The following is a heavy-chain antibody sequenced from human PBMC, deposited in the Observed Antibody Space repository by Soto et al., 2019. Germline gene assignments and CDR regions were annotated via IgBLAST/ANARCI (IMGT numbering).Heavy chain of an antibody. Sequence: TLSLTCAVSGGSISSGGYSWIWIRQPPGKGLEWIGYIYHSGSTYYNPSLKSRVTISVDRSKNQFSLKLSSVTAADTAVYYCAAGGGLPRYYWGQGTLVT. CDR2: IYHSGST. CDR3: AAGGGLPRYY. V-gene: IGHV4-30-2*01. D-gene: IGHD5-12*01. CDR1: GGSISSGGYS. J-gene: IGHJ4*02.